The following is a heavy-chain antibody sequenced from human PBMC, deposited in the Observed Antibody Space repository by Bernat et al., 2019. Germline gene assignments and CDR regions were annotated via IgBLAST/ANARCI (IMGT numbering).Heavy chain of an antibody. CDR3: AKASHYYGSGSYWDYFDY. J-gene: IGHJ4*02. V-gene: IGHV3-23*01. Sequence: EVQLLESGGGLVQPGGSLRLSCAASGFTFSSYAMSWVRQAPGKGLEWVSAISGSGGSTYYADSVKGRFTIPRDNSKNTLYLQMNSLRAEDTAVYYCAKASHYYGSGSYWDYFDYWGQGTLVTVSS. CDR2: ISGSGGST. CDR1: GFTFSSYA. D-gene: IGHD3-10*01.